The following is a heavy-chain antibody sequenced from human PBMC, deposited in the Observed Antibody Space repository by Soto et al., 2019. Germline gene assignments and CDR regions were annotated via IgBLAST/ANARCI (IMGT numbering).Heavy chain of an antibody. J-gene: IGHJ4*02. CDR1: GGTFSSYA. D-gene: IGHD4-4*01. CDR3: AREGRDGYSFDY. Sequence: AASVKVSCKASGGTFSSYAISWVRQAPGQGLEWMGGIIPIFGTANYAQKFQGRVTITADESTSTAYMELSSLRSEDTAVYYCAREGRDGYSFDYWGQGTLVTVSS. CDR2: IIPIFGTA. V-gene: IGHV1-69*13.